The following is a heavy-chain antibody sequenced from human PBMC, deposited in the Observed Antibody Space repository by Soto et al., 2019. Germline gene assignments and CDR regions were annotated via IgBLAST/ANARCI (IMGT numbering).Heavy chain of an antibody. CDR3: ARDPGHKSYHTSGVDY. J-gene: IGHJ4*02. CDR2: INSDGSST. V-gene: IGHV3-74*01. CDR1: GFTFSSYW. D-gene: IGHD1-26*01. Sequence: PGGSLRLSCAASGFTFSSYWMHWVRQAPGKGLVWVSRINSDGSSTSYADSVKGRFTISRDNAKNTLYLQMNSLRAEDTALYYCARDPGHKSYHTSGVDYWGQGTLVTVSS.